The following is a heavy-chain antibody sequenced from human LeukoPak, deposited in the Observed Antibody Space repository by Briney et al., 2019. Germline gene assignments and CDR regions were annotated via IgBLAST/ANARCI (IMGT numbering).Heavy chain of an antibody. Sequence: SETLSLTCTVSGYSISSGYYWGWIRQPPGKGLEWIGSIYHSGGTYYNPSLKSRVTISVDTSKNQFSLKLSSVTAADTAVYYCARGRRRWELLLRTDAFDIWGQGTMVTVSS. D-gene: IGHD1-26*01. CDR1: GYSISSGYY. CDR2: IYHSGGT. J-gene: IGHJ3*02. V-gene: IGHV4-38-2*02. CDR3: ARGRRRWELLLRTDAFDI.